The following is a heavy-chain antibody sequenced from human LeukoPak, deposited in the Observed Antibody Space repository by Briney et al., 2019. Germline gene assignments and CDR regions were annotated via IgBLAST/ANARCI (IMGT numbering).Heavy chain of an antibody. CDR3: ARRGGYQEY. CDR2: IKQDGSEK. Sequence: GSLRLSCAASGFTLSSYWMSWVRQAPGKGLEWVANIKQDGSEKYYVDSVKGRFTISRDNAKNSLYLQMNSLRAEDTAVYYCARRGGYQEYWGQGTLVTVSS. V-gene: IGHV3-7*01. D-gene: IGHD3-22*01. J-gene: IGHJ4*02. CDR1: GFTLSSYW.